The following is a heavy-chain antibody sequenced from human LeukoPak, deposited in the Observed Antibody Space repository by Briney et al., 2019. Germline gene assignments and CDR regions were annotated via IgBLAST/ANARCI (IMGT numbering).Heavy chain of an antibody. V-gene: IGHV3-21*01. D-gene: IGHD6-19*01. CDR2: ISSSGNYI. CDR1: GFTFSSYS. CDR3: ARSPSSGWYPGGLY. J-gene: IGHJ4*02. Sequence: KPGGSLRLSCAASGFTFSSYSMNWVRQAPGKGLEWVSSISSSGNYIYYADSVKGRFTIFRDNAKNSLYLQINSLRAEDTAVYYCARSPSSGWYPGGLYWGQGTLVTVSS.